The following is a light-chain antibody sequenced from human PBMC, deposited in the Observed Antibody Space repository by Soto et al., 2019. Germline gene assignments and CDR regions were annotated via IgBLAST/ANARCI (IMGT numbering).Light chain of an antibody. CDR1: QSVSSY. V-gene: IGKV3-11*01. Sequence: EIVSTQSPATLSLSPGERATLSCRASQSVSSYLAWYHQKPGQAPRLLIYDASNRATGIPARFSGSGSGTDFTPTISGLEPEDCAVYYCQQRSNWPPYTFGQGSKLEIK. CDR2: DAS. J-gene: IGKJ2*01. CDR3: QQRSNWPPYT.